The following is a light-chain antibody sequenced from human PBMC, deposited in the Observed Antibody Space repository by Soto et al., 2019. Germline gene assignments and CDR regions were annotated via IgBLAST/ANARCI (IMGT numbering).Light chain of an antibody. Sequence: DIVMTQSPDSLAVSLGERAVINCKSSQRVLYCSNNKNYLAWYQQKPGQPPQLLIYWASTRESGVPDRFSGSGSGTDFPLTISSLQAEDVAVYSCQQYYSTPVTFGQGTKVEIK. V-gene: IGKV4-1*01. CDR1: QRVLYCSNNKNY. CDR2: WAS. J-gene: IGKJ1*01. CDR3: QQYYSTPVT.